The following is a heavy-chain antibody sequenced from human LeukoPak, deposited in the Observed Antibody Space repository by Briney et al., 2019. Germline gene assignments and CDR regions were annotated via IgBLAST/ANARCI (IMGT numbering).Heavy chain of an antibody. CDR3: ARGGSSWCPFDY. D-gene: IGHD6-13*01. CDR2: IYYSGST. CDR1: GGSISSYY. V-gene: IGHV4-59*01. Sequence: SGTLTLTCTVSGGSISSYYWSWIRQPPGKGLEWIGYIYYSGSTNYNPSLKSRVTISVDTSKNQFSLKLSSVTAADTAVYYCARGGSSWCPFDYWGQGTLVTVSS. J-gene: IGHJ4*02.